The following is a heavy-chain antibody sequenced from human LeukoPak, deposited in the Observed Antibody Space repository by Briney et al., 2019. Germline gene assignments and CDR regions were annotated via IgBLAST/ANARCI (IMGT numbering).Heavy chain of an antibody. CDR1: GGSISGYY. V-gene: IGHV4-34*01. J-gene: IGHJ5*02. D-gene: IGHD5-18*01. CDR3: ARGKAGGYSYGQRTNWFDP. CDR2: INHSGST. Sequence: SETLSLTCTVSGGSISGYYWSWIRQPPGKGLEWIGEINHSGSTNYNPSLKSRVTISADTSKNQFSLKLSSVTAADTAVYYCARGKAGGYSYGQRTNWFDPWGQGTLVTVSS.